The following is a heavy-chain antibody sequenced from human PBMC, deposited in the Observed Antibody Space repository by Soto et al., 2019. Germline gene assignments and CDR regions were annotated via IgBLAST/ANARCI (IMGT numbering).Heavy chain of an antibody. V-gene: IGHV3-23*01. CDR1: GFTFCNYA. Sequence: LRLSCAASGFTFCNYAMSWVRQAPGKGLEWVSGIDSSGASTYYADSVKGRFTISRGNSQNTVYVEMHGLRAEDTAVYYCARSDNYYDTSGICYVHWCIDLWGRGTLVTVSS. CDR3: ARSDNYYDTSGICYVHWCIDL. CDR2: IDSSGAST. D-gene: IGHD3-22*01. J-gene: IGHJ5*02.